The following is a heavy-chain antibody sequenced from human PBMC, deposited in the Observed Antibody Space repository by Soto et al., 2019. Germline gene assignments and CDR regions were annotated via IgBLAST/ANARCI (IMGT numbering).Heavy chain of an antibody. J-gene: IGHJ3*02. D-gene: IGHD2-2*01. CDR3: AKDRCSSISCYADAFDI. Sequence: EVQVLESGGGLVQPGGSLRLSCAASGFTFSSYAMSWVRQAPGKGLEWVSAISGSGASTYYADSVKGRFTISRDNSKNTLYLQMNSLRVEDTAVYYCAKDRCSSISCYADAFDIWGQGTMVTVSS. CDR2: ISGSGAST. V-gene: IGHV3-23*01. CDR1: GFTFSSYA.